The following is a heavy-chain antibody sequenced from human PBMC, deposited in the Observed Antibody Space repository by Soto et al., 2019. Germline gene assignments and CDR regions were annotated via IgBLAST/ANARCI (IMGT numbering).Heavy chain of an antibody. Sequence: EMQLLESGGGLVKPGGSLRISCAASGFTFSNYWMHWVRQTPGKGLVWVSRISTAGSSTWYADSVKGRFPISRDSAKNPLYLQMSSLRAEDTAVYYSARGRRMCDYYYGMDVWGQGTTVAVSS. J-gene: IGHJ6*02. CDR1: GFTFSNYW. CDR2: ISTAGSST. V-gene: IGHV3-74*01. CDR3: ARGRRMCDYYYGMDV.